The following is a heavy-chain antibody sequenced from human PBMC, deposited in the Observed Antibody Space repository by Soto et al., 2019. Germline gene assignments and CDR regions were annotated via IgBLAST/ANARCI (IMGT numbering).Heavy chain of an antibody. CDR1: GFTFSSYA. CDR2: ISSNGGST. Sequence: GGSLRLSCSASGFTFSSYAMHWVRQAPGKGLEYVSAISSNGGSTYYADSVKGRFTISRDNSKNTLYLQMSSLRAEDTAVYYCVKGTWIQLWVPPDYWGQGTLVTVSS. J-gene: IGHJ4*02. V-gene: IGHV3-64D*08. D-gene: IGHD5-18*01. CDR3: VKGTWIQLWVPPDY.